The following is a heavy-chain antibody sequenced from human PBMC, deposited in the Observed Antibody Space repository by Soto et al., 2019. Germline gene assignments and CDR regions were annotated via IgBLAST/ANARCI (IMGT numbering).Heavy chain of an antibody. CDR3: ARVPDR. CDR2: IYYSGST. Sequence: ETLSLTCTVSGGPISSISNHYCSWIRLPPGKGLEWIGYIYYSGSTSYNPSLKSRVTISVDRSKNQFSLKLSSVTAADTAVYYCARVPDRWGQGTLVTVSS. V-gene: IGHV4-61*05. J-gene: IGHJ5*02. CDR1: GGPISSISNHY. D-gene: IGHD2-2*01.